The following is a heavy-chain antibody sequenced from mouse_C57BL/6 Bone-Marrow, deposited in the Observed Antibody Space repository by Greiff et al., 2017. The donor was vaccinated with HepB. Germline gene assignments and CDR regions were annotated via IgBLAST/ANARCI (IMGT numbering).Heavy chain of an antibody. D-gene: IGHD1-1*01. Sequence: QVQLQQPGAELVKPGASVKLSCKASGYTFTSYWMHWVKQRPGQGLEWIGMIHPNSGSTNYNEKFKSKATLTVDKSSSTAYMQLSSLTSEDSAVYYFAREVYGSSFAYWGQGTLVTVSA. CDR2: IHPNSGST. CDR1: GYTFTSYW. CDR3: AREVYGSSFAY. J-gene: IGHJ3*01. V-gene: IGHV1-64*01.